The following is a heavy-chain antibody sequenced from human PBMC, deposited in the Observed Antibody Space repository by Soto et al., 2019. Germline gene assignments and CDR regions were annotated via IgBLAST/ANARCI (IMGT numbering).Heavy chain of an antibody. CDR3: TREWELRSGAFDI. CDR1: GFTFGDYA. Sequence: GGSLRLSCTASGFTFGDYAMSWVRQAPGKGLEWVGFIRSKAYGGTTEYAASVKGRFTISRDDSKSIAYLQMNSLKTEDTAVYYCTREWELRSGAFDIWGQGTMVTVSS. CDR2: IRSKAYGGTT. V-gene: IGHV3-49*04. J-gene: IGHJ3*02. D-gene: IGHD1-26*01.